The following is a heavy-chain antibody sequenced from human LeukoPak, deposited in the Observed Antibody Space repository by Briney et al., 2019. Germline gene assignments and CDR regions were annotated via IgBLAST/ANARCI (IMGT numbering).Heavy chain of an antibody. D-gene: IGHD1-26*01. J-gene: IGHJ3*02. CDR3: ARGPVGATGEDI. CDR2: MNPNSGNT. CDR1: GYTFTSYD. V-gene: IGHV1-8*03. Sequence: GASVEVSCKASGYTFTSYDINWVRQATGQGLEWMGWMNPNSGNTGYAQKFQGRVTITRNTSISTAYMELSSLRSEDTAVYYCARGPVGATGEDIWGQGTMVTVSS.